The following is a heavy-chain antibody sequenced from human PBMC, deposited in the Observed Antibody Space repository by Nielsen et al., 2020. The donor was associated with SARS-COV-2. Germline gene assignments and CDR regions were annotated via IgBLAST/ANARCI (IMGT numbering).Heavy chain of an antibody. CDR3: ARDRYCSGSSCYTGDY. Sequence: SSVKVSCKASVCTFSSYAIIWVRQAPGQGLEWMGGIIPIFGTANYAQKFQGRVTITADKSTSTAYMELSSLRSEDTAVYYCARDRYCSGSSCYTGDYWGQGTLVTVSS. J-gene: IGHJ4*02. D-gene: IGHD2-15*01. CDR2: IIPIFGTA. V-gene: IGHV1-69*06. CDR1: VCTFSSYA.